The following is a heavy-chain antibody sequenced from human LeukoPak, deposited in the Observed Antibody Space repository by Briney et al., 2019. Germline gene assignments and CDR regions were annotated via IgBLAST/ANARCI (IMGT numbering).Heavy chain of an antibody. CDR2: IYHSGST. CDR1: GGSFSGYY. V-gene: IGHV4-34*01. CDR3: ARNTTEVVTAKWFDP. D-gene: IGHD2-21*02. J-gene: IGHJ5*02. Sequence: PSETLSLTCAVYGGSFSGYYWSWIRQPPGKGLEWIGSIYHSGSTHYNPSLKSRVTISVDTSKNQFSLKLSSVTAADTAVYYCARNTTEVVTAKWFDPWGQGTLVTVSS.